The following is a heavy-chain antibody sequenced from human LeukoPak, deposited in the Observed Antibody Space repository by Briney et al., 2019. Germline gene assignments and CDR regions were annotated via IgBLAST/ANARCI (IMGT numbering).Heavy chain of an antibody. Sequence: SETLSLTCTVSGGSISSYYWSWIRQPPGKGLEWIGYIYYSGSATYNPSLKSRVTISVDTSKNQFSLKLSSVTAADTAVYYCARGGYYFIDYWGQGTLVTVSS. CDR2: IYYSGSA. CDR3: ARGGYYFIDY. J-gene: IGHJ4*02. D-gene: IGHD3-10*01. V-gene: IGHV4-59*08. CDR1: GGSISSYY.